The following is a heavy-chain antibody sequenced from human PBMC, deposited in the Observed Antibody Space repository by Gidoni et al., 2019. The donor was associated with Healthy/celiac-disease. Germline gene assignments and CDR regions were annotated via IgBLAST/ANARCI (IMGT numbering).Heavy chain of an antibody. CDR3: ARDSLGIYGYFDY. D-gene: IGHD7-27*01. J-gene: IGHJ4*02. Sequence: QVQLVESGGGVVQPGRSLRLSCAASGFTFSSYAMHWVRQAPGKGLEWVAVIAYDGSNKYDADSVKCRFTISRDNSKNTLYLQMNSLRAEDTAVYYCARDSLGIYGYFDYWGQGTLVTVSS. CDR2: IAYDGSNK. CDR1: GFTFSSYA. V-gene: IGHV3-30*04.